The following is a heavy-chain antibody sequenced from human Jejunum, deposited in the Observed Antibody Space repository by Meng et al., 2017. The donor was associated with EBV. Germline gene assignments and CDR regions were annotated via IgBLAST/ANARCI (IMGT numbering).Heavy chain of an antibody. CDR2: ISNSGGNT. Sequence: EVARLECGGGLVQPGGSLRLSCVASAFTFSDYAMSWVREAPRKGLEWVSTISNSGGNTHYADSVKGRFTISRDNSKNTLYLQMNSLRAEDTAVYYCTKDVGVVLFDYWGQGTLVTVSS. J-gene: IGHJ4*02. CDR1: AFTFSDYA. D-gene: IGHD2-8*01. V-gene: IGHV3-23*01. CDR3: TKDVGVVLFDY.